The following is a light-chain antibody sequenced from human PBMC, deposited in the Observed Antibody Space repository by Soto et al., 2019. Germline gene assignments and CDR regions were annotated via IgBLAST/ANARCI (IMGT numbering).Light chain of an antibody. J-gene: IGKJ1*01. CDR2: AAP. V-gene: IGKV1-17*01. CDR1: QSISSY. CDR3: LQHITYPRT. Sequence: DIQMTQSPSSLSASVGDRVTITFRASQSISSYLNWYQQKPGKAPKRLIYAAPTLQPGVPSRFSGSGSGTDFTLTISSLQPEDFATYYCLQHITYPRTFGQGTKVDI.